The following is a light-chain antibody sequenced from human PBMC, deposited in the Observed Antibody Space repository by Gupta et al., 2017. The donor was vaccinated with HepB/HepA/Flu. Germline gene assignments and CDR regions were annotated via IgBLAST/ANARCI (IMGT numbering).Light chain of an antibody. CDR3: QVWENTGDRHII. CDR2: DER. V-gene: IGLV3-21*03. J-gene: IGLJ2*01. Sequence: SYALTQSPSVSLAPGKTAMIPCGGHKIGDKNVHWYQQRSGPAPVLVVYDERYRPSGIPERFSASKSGNTATLTISGVEVGDEADYYCQVWENTGDRHIIFGGGTKLTVL. CDR1: KIGDKN.